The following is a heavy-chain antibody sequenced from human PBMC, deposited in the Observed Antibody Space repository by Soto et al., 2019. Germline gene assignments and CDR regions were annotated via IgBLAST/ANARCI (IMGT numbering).Heavy chain of an antibody. D-gene: IGHD6-19*01. J-gene: IGHJ4*02. CDR3: AREEVAGIDY. V-gene: IGHV4-59*01. CDR1: GGSISSYY. CDR2: IYYSGST. Sequence: SETLSLTCTVSGGSISSYYWSWIRQPPGKGLEWIGYIYYSGSTNYNPSLKSRVTISVDTSRNQFSLKLSSVTAADTAVYYCAREEVAGIDYWGQGTLVTVSS.